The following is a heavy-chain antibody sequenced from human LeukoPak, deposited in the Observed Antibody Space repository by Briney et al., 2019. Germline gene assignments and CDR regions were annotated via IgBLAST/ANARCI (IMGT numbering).Heavy chain of an antibody. D-gene: IGHD3-10*01. V-gene: IGHV3-30-3*01. CDR3: AKDLWFGEPTDGMDV. CDR2: ISYDGSNK. J-gene: IGHJ6*04. CDR1: GFTFSSYA. Sequence: PGRSLRLSCAASGFTFSSYAMHWVRQAPGKGLEWVAVISYDGSNKYYADSVKGRFTISRDNSKNTLYLQMNSLRAEDTAVYYCAKDLWFGEPTDGMDVWGKGTTVTVSS.